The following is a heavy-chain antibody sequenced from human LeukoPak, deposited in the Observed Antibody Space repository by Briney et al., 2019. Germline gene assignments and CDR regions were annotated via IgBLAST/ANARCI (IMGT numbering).Heavy chain of an antibody. J-gene: IGHJ6*02. CDR1: GGSISSSSYY. D-gene: IGHD3-10*01. CDR2: ICYSGST. CDR3: ARHSKGYYYGSGSHYGMDV. Sequence: SETLSLTCTVSGGSISSSSYYWGWIRQPPGKGLEWIGSICYSGSTYYNPSLKSRVTISVDTSKNQFSLKLSSVTAADTAVYYCARHSKGYYYGSGSHYGMDVWGQGTTVTVSS. V-gene: IGHV4-39*01.